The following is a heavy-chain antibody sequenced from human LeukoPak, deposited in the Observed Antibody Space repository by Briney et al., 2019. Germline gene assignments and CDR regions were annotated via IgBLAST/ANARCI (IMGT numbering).Heavy chain of an antibody. CDR1: GGSFSGYY. CDR2: INHSGST. V-gene: IGHV4-34*01. J-gene: IGHJ4*02. CDR3: ARTRTRSTFDY. Sequence: SETLSLTCAVYGGSFSGYYWSWIRQPPGKGLEWIGEINHSGSTNYNPSLKSRVTISVDTSKNQFSLKLSSVTAADTAVYYCARTRTRSTFDYWGQGTLVTVSS. D-gene: IGHD1-14*01.